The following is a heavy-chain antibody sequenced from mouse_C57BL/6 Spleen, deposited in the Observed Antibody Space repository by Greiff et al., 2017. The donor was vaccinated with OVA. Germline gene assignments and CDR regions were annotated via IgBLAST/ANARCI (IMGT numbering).Heavy chain of an antibody. J-gene: IGHJ2*01. Sequence: QVQLQQSGAELVKPGASVKISCKASGYAFSSYWMNWVKQRPGKGLEWIGQIYPGDGDTNYNGKFKGKATLTADKSSSTAYMQLSSLTSEDSAVYFCARILWSGDFDYWGQGTTLTVSS. CDR1: GYAFSSYW. CDR2: IYPGDGDT. V-gene: IGHV1-80*01. CDR3: ARILWSGDFDY. D-gene: IGHD1-1*02.